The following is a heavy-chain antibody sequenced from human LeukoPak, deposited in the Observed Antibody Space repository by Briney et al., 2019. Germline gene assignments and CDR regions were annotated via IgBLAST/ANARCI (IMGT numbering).Heavy chain of an antibody. J-gene: IGHJ4*02. CDR1: GGTFSSYA. V-gene: IGHV1-69*04. Sequence: AASVKVSCKASGGTFSSYAISWVRQAPGQVLAWMGRIIPILGIANYAQKFQGRVTITADKSTSTAYMELSSLRSEDTAVYYCASVSGYDYGPIDYWGQGTLVTVSP. D-gene: IGHD5-12*01. CDR3: ASVSGYDYGPIDY. CDR2: IIPILGIA.